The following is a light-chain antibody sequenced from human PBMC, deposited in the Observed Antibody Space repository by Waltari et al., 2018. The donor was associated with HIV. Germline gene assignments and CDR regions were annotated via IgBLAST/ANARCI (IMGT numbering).Light chain of an antibody. V-gene: IGKV4-1*01. J-gene: IGKJ1*01. CDR1: QSVLYSSSNKNY. CDR3: QQYYSSPPT. CDR2: WAS. Sequence: DIVMTQSPDSLAVSLGERATINCKSSQSVLYSSSNKNYLAWYQQKPGQPPKLLIYWASTRESGVPDRFSGSGSGTDFTLTISSLQAEYVAVYYCQQYYSSPPTFGQGTKVEIK.